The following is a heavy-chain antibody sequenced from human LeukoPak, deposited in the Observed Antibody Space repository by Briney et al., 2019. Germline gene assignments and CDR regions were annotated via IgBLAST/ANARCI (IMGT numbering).Heavy chain of an antibody. CDR3: AREATKMVRGVISLTILYYFDY. V-gene: IGHV4-34*01. D-gene: IGHD3-10*01. Sequence: PSETLSLTCAVYGGSFSGYYWSWIRQPPGKGLEWIGEINHSGSTNYNPSLKSRVTISVDTSKNQFSLKLSSVTAADTAVYYCAREATKMVRGVISLTILYYFDYWGRGTLVTVSS. J-gene: IGHJ4*02. CDR1: GGSFSGYY. CDR2: INHSGST.